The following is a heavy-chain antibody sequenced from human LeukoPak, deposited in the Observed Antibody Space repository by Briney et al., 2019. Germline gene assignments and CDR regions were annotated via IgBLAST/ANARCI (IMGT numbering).Heavy chain of an antibody. V-gene: IGHV3-23*01. CDR1: GFTVNSNY. CDR2: ITATGDTA. D-gene: IGHD6-19*01. CDR3: AGDRNSDWYSPLDY. J-gene: IGHJ4*02. Sequence: GGSLRLSCAASGFTVNSNYMNWVRQAPGKGLEWVAIITATGDTAYYADSVKGRFTISRDNSRNTVYMQMDSLRAEDTAIYYCAGDRNSDWYSPLDYWGQGSQVTVSP.